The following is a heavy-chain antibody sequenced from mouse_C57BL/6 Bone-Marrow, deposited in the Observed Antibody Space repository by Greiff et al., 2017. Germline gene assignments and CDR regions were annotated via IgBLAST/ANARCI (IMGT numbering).Heavy chain of an antibody. D-gene: IGHD2-3*01. CDR2: IYPGSGST. Sequence: VQLQQPGAELVKPGASVKMSCKASGYTFTSYWITWVKQRPGQGLEWIGDIYPGSGSTNYNEKFKSKATLTVDTSSSTAYMQLSSLTSEDSAVYYCARWLLRHLYAMDYWGQGTSVTVSS. J-gene: IGHJ4*01. V-gene: IGHV1-55*01. CDR1: GYTFTSYW. CDR3: ARWLLRHLYAMDY.